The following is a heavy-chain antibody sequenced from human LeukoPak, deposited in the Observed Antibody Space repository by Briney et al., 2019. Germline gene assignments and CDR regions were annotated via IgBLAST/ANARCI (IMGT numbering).Heavy chain of an antibody. CDR1: GFTFSSYA. D-gene: IGHD6-19*01. Sequence: PGGSLRLSCAASGFTFSSYAMSWVRQPPGKGLEWIGSIYYSGSTYYNPSLKSRVTISVDTSKNQFSLKLSSVTAADTAVYYCASTASGWAFIFDYWGQGTLVTVSS. CDR2: IYYSGST. V-gene: IGHV4-39*01. CDR3: ASTASGWAFIFDY. J-gene: IGHJ4*02.